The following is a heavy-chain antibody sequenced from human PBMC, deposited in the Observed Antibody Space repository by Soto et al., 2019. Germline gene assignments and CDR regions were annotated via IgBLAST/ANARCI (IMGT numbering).Heavy chain of an antibody. V-gene: IGHV3-30*18. Sequence: VQLVESGGGVVQPGRSLRLSCAASGFTFSSYGMHWVRQAPGKGLEWVAVISYDGSNKYYADSVKGRFTISRDNSKNTLYLQMNSLRAEDTAVYYCAKDLVVVPAATTYYYYGMDVWGQGTTVTVSS. CDR2: ISYDGSNK. J-gene: IGHJ6*02. CDR1: GFTFSSYG. CDR3: AKDLVVVPAATTYYYYGMDV. D-gene: IGHD2-2*01.